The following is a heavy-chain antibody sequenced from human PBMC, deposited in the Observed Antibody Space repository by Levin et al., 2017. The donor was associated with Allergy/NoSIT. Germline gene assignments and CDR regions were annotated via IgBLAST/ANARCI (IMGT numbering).Heavy chain of an antibody. J-gene: IGHJ6*02. CDR3: ARGRGDSSGYYFDYYYGMDV. CDR2: IYYSGST. D-gene: IGHD3-22*01. CDR1: GGSISSYY. Sequence: SETLSLTCTVSGGSISSYYWSWIRQPPGKGLEWIGYIYYSGSTNYNPSLKSRVTISVDTSKNQFSLKLSSVTAADTAVYYCARGRGDSSGYYFDYYYGMDVWGQGTTVTVSS. V-gene: IGHV4-59*01.